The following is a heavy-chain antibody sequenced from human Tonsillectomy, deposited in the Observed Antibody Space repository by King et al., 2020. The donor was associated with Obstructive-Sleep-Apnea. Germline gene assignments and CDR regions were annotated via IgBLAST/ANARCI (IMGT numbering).Heavy chain of an antibody. V-gene: IGHV3-74*01. D-gene: IGHD5-18*01. Sequence: VQLVESGGGSVQPGGSLRLSCAASGFTFSSYWMHWVRQAPGKGLVWVSRINSDGSSTSYADSVKGRFTISRDNAKNTLYLQMNSLRVEDTAVYYCAREGETALFMDVWGQGTTVTVSS. CDR3: AREGETALFMDV. CDR2: INSDGSST. J-gene: IGHJ6*02. CDR1: GFTFSSYW.